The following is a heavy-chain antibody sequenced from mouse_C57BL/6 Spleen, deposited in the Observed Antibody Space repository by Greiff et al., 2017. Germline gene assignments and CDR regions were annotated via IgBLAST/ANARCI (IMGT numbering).Heavy chain of an antibody. V-gene: IGHV1-52*01. D-gene: IGHD2-1*01. CDR3: ARAIYYGNHGYFDV. CDR2: IDPSDSET. Sequence: QVQLQQSGAELVRPGSSVKLSCKASGYTFTSYWMHWVKQRPIQGLEWIGNIDPSDSETHYNQKFKDKATLTVDKSSSTAYMQLSSLTSEDSAVYYCARAIYYGNHGYFDVWGTGTTVTVSS. J-gene: IGHJ1*03. CDR1: GYTFTSYW.